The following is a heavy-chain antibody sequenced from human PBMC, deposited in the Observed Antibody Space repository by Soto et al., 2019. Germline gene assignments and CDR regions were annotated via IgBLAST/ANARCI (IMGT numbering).Heavy chain of an antibody. CDR1: GFTFTNYA. D-gene: IGHD2-2*01. J-gene: IGHJ4*02. CDR2: ISESGST. V-gene: IGHV3-23*01. Sequence: EVQLLESGGVLVQPGGSLRLSCAASGFTFTNYAMNWVRLAPGKGLEWGSHISESGSTYYADSVKGRFTISRDNSKNTLYLHMSSLRAEDTAVYFGAKGVDWPHCTRTSGLFYFDYCGQGTLVTVSS. CDR3: AKGVDWPHCTRTSGLFYFDY.